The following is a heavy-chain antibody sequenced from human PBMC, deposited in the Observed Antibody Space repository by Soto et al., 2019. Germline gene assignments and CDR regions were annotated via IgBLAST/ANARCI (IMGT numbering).Heavy chain of an antibody. CDR3: AKGHPVDFMITFGGVIVNPDFDY. J-gene: IGHJ4*02. D-gene: IGHD3-16*02. Sequence: GGSLRLSCAASGFTFSSYAMSWVRQAPGKGLEWVSAISGSGGSTYYADSVKGRFTISRDNSKNTLYLQMNSLRAEDTAVYYCAKGHPVDFMITFGGVIVNPDFDYWGQGTLVTVSS. CDR1: GFTFSSYA. CDR2: ISGSGGST. V-gene: IGHV3-23*01.